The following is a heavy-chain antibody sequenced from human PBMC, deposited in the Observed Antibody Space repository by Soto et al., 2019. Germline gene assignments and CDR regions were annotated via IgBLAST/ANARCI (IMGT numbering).Heavy chain of an antibody. D-gene: IGHD2-2*01. CDR1: GGSISSSNW. Sequence: SETLSLTCAVSGGSISSSNWWSWVRQPPGKGLEWIGEIYHSGSTNYNPSLKSRVTISVDKSKNQFSLKLSSVTAADTDVYYCARRWGGAVVPAPFDPWGQGTLVTVSS. CDR3: ARRWGGAVVPAPFDP. V-gene: IGHV4-4*02. J-gene: IGHJ5*02. CDR2: IYHSGST.